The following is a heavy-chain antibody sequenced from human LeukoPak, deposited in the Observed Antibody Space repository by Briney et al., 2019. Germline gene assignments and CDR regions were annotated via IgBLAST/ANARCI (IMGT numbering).Heavy chain of an antibody. CDR3: ARASGYYDSSGYPFDY. CDR1: GYTFTSYA. D-gene: IGHD3-22*01. J-gene: IGHJ4*02. V-gene: IGHV1-3*01. CDR2: INAGNGNT. Sequence: ASVKVSCKASGYTFTSYAMHWVRQAPGQRLEWMGWINAGNGNTKYSQKFQGRVTITRDTSASTAYMELSSLRSEDTAVYYCARASGYYDSSGYPFDYWGQGTLDTVSS.